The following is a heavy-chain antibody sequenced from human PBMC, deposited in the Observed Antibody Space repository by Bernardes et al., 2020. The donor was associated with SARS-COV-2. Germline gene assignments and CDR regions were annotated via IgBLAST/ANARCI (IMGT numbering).Heavy chain of an antibody. Sequence: SETLSLTCTVSGGSISSGSYYWSWIRQPAGKGLEWIWRIYTSGSTNYNPSLKSRVTISVDTSKNQFSLKLSSVTAADTAVYYCARDSWDITIFGVVTHYGMDVWGQGTTVTVSS. J-gene: IGHJ6*02. V-gene: IGHV4-61*02. CDR2: IYTSGST. D-gene: IGHD3-3*01. CDR3: ARDSWDITIFGVVTHYGMDV. CDR1: GGSISSGSYY.